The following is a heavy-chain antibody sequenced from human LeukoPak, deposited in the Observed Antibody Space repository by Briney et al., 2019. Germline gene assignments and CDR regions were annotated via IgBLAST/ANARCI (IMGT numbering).Heavy chain of an antibody. J-gene: IGHJ4*02. V-gene: IGHV1-3*01. CDR2: INAGHGDT. CDR1: GYTFTNYA. D-gene: IGHD1-14*01. CDR3: ARGAGFAEPLPEY. Sequence: GASVKVSCKASGYTFTNYAIQWVRQAPGQRLEWMGRINAGHGDTKYSQKFQGRVTITRNTSASTAYMELSSLRSEDTAVYYCARGAGFAEPLPEYWGQGTLLTVSS.